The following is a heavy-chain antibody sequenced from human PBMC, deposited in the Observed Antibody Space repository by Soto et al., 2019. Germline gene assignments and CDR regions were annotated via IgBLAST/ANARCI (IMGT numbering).Heavy chain of an antibody. CDR3: AKDLLGITMVRGGPN. J-gene: IGHJ4*02. V-gene: IGHV3-23*01. Sequence: GGSLRLSCAASGFTFSSYAMSWVRRAPGKGLEWVSAISGSGGSTYYADSVKGRFTISRDNSKNTLYLQMNSLRAEDTAVYYCAKDLLGITMVRGGPNWAQRTPVTVSS. CDR2: ISGSGGST. CDR1: GFTFSSYA. D-gene: IGHD3-10*01.